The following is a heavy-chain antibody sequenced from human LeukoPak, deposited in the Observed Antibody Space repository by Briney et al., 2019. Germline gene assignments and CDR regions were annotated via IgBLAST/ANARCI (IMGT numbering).Heavy chain of an antibody. V-gene: IGHV4-39*07. CDR3: ARAGIVVVHDAFDI. Sequence: PSESLSLTCTVSGGSISSSSYYWGWIRQPPGKGLEWIGSIYYSGSTYYNPSLKSRVTISVDTSKNQFSLKLSSVTAADTAVYHCARAGIVVVHDAFDIWGQGTMVTVSS. CDR2: IYYSGST. CDR1: GGSISSSSYY. D-gene: IGHD2-21*01. J-gene: IGHJ3*02.